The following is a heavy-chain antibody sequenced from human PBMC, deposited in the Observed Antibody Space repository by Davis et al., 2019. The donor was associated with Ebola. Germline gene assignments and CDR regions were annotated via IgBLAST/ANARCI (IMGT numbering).Heavy chain of an antibody. CDR2: ISVRSIT. D-gene: IGHD4-17*01. CDR3: AKVHPPTTVTTGWFDP. V-gene: IGHV3-23*01. CDR1: GFIISSYA. J-gene: IGHJ5*02. Sequence: GESLKISCAASGFIISSYAMSWVRQVPGKGLGWVSSISVRSITYHADSVKGRFTISRDNSKNTLYLQMNSLRAEDTAVYYCAKVHPPTTVTTGWFDPWGQGTLVTVSS.